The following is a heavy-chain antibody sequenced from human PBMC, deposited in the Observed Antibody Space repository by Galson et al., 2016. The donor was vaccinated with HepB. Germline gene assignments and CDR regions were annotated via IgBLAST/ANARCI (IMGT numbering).Heavy chain of an antibody. CDR3: ARGTLGTTASMAFDY. J-gene: IGHJ4*02. CDR1: GYTFTNYY. V-gene: IGHV1-46*01. Sequence: SVKVSCKASGYTFTNYYLHWVRQAPGHGPEWMGMINPRGGRTTYAQKFQGRVTLTTDTSSSAVFMELSSLKSDDTAVYYCARGTLGTTASMAFDYWGQGTLVGVSS. D-gene: IGHD1-26*01. CDR2: INPRGGRT.